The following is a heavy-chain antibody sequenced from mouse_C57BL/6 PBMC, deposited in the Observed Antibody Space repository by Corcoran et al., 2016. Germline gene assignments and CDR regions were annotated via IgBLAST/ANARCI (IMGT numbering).Heavy chain of an antibody. V-gene: IGHV1-76*01. CDR1: GYTFTDYY. J-gene: IGHJ3*01. D-gene: IGHD2-2*01. Sequence: QVQLKQSGAELVRPGASVKLSCKASGYTFTDYYINWVKQRPGQGLEWIARIYPGSGNTYYNEKFKGKATLTAEKSSSTAYMQLSSLTSEDSAVYFCAREEPYGYPFAYGGQGTLVTVSA. CDR3: AREEPYGYPFAY. CDR2: IYPGSGNT.